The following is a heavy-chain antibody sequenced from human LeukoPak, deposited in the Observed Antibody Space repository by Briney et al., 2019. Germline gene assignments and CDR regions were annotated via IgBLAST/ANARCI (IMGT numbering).Heavy chain of an antibody. CDR2: INHSGST. Sequence: SETLSLTCAVYGGSFSGYYWSWIRQPPGKGLEWIGEINHSGSTNYNPSLKSRVTISVDTSKNQSSLKLSSVTAADTAVYYCALHGSGSYFPNYFDYWGQGTLVTVSS. CDR1: GGSFSGYY. D-gene: IGHD3-10*01. V-gene: IGHV4-34*01. CDR3: ALHGSGSYFPNYFDY. J-gene: IGHJ4*02.